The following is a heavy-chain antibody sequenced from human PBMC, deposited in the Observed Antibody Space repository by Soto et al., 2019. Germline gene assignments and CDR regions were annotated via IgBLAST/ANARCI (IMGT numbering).Heavy chain of an antibody. Sequence: GGSLRLSCAASGFTFSNAWMNWVRQAPGKGLDWVGRIKSKTDGGTTDYAAPVKGRFTISRDDSKNTLYLQMNSLKTEDTAVYYCTTAILPAAGTVDYYYYAMDVWGQGTTVTVSS. V-gene: IGHV3-15*07. J-gene: IGHJ6*02. CDR3: TTAILPAAGTVDYYYYAMDV. D-gene: IGHD6-13*01. CDR2: IKSKTDGGTT. CDR1: GFTFSNAW.